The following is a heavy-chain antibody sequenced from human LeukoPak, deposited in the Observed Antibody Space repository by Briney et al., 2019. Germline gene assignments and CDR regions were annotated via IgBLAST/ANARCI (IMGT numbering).Heavy chain of an antibody. CDR2: INPNSGGT. CDR3: ATDPGEIVPAAKGPRGDYCYGMDV. CDR1: GYTFTGYY. D-gene: IGHD2-2*01. Sequence: ASVKVSCEASGYTFTGYYMHWVRQAPGQGLEWMGWINPNSGGTNYAQKFQGWVTMTRDTSISTAYMELSRLRSDDTAVYYCATDPGEIVPAAKGPRGDYCYGMDVWGQGTTVTVSS. J-gene: IGHJ6*02. V-gene: IGHV1-2*04.